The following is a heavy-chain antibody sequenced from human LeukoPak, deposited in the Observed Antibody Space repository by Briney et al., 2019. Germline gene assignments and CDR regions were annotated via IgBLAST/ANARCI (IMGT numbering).Heavy chain of an antibody. J-gene: IGHJ6*03. CDR3: ARGDYYDSSGYYPLDYYYMDV. CDR1: GGSISSYY. D-gene: IGHD3-22*01. CDR2: IYYSGST. Sequence: SETLSLTCTVSGGSISSYYWSWIRQPPGKGLEWIGYIYYSGSTNYNPSLKSRVTISVDTSKNQFSLKLSSVTAADTAVYYCARGDYYDSSGYYPLDYYYMDVWGKGTTVTVSS. V-gene: IGHV4-59*08.